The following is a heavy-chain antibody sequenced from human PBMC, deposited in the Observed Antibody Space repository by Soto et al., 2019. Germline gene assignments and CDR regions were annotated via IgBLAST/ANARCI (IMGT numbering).Heavy chain of an antibody. CDR2: IHYSGST. V-gene: IGHV4-59*08. CDR1: GGSVSGYY. J-gene: IGHJ4*02. D-gene: IGHD3-10*01. Sequence: QVQLQESGPGLVKPSETLSLTCTVSGGSVSGYYWGWIRQPPGRGLEYIGHIHYSGSTNYNPSLKSRVTMSVAASRNQCSLKLNSVTAADTAVYFCARHYNSGSYPLDCWGQGTLVTVSS. CDR3: ARHYNSGSYPLDC.